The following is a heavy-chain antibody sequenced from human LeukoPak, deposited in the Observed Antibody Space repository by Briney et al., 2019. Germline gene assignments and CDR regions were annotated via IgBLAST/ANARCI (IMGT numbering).Heavy chain of an antibody. CDR2: ISGYNGNT. V-gene: IGHV1-18*01. D-gene: IGHD2-15*01. CDR1: GYTFTSYG. CDR3: ARGPYCSGGTCYSQYFDY. J-gene: IGHJ4*02. Sequence: ASVKVSCKASGYTFTSYGISWVRQAPGQGLEWMGWISGYNGNTHYAQKLQGRVTMTTDTSTSTAYMELRSLRSDDTAVHYCARGPYCSGGTCYSQYFDYWGQGTLVTVSS.